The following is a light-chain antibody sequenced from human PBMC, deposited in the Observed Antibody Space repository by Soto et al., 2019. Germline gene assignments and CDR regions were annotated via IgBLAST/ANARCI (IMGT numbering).Light chain of an antibody. V-gene: IGKV3-11*01. Sequence: EIVLTQSPVTLSLSPGEIATLSCSASQSINNYLALYQQKPGQAPRLLIYDASNRATGIPARFSGSGSGTDFTLTISSLEPEDFAVYYCQQRFNWQVTFGQGTRLEIK. J-gene: IGKJ5*01. CDR3: QQRFNWQVT. CDR2: DAS. CDR1: QSINNY.